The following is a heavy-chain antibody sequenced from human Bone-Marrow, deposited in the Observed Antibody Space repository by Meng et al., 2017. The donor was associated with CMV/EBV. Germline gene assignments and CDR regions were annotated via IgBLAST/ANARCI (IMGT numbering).Heavy chain of an antibody. Sequence: ASVKDSCKASGYIFTSYGISWVRQAPGQGLEWMGWISAYNGNTNYAQKLQGRVTMTTDTSTSTADMELRSLRSDDTAVYYCARAITDFWRGYYGRPNWFDPWGREPWSPSPQ. CDR1: GYIFTSYG. J-gene: IGHJ5*02. V-gene: IGHV1-18*01. CDR2: ISAYNGNT. CDR3: ARAITDFWRGYYGRPNWFDP. D-gene: IGHD3-3*01.